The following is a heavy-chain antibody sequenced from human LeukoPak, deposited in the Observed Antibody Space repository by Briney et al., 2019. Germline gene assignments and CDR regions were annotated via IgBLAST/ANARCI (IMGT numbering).Heavy chain of an antibody. CDR3: ARRCSSTSCFYGMDV. V-gene: IGHV4-31*03. CDR1: GGSISSGGYY. J-gene: IGHJ6*02. D-gene: IGHD2-2*01. Sequence: ASETLSLTCTVSGGSISSGGYYWSWIRQHPGKGLEWIGYIYYSGSTYYNPSLKSRVTISVDTSKNQFSLKLSSVTAADTAVYYCARRCSSTSCFYGMDVWGRGTTVTVSS. CDR2: IYYSGST.